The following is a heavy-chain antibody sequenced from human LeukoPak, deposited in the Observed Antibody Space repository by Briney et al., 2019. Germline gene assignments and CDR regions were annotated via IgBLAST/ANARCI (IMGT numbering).Heavy chain of an antibody. V-gene: IGHV1-69*05. CDR2: IIPIFGTA. CDR3: ARDSCGGDCYPGSYAFDI. D-gene: IGHD2-21*02. J-gene: IGHJ3*02. Sequence: ASVKVSCKASGGTFSSYAISWVRQAPGQGLEWMGGIIPIFGTANYAQKFQGRVTITTDESTSTAYMELSILRSEDTAVYYCARDSCGGDCYPGSYAFDIWGQGTMVTVSS. CDR1: GGTFSSYA.